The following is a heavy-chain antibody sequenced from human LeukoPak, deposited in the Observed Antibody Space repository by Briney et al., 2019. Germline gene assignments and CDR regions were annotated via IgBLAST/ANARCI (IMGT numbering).Heavy chain of an antibody. J-gene: IGHJ4*02. Sequence: SVKVSCKASGGTFSSYAISWVRQAPGQGLEWMGGIIPIFGTANYAQKFQGRVTITADKSTSTAYMELSSLRSEDTAVYYCARSKGGSWLSSSFDYWGQGTLVTVSS. D-gene: IGHD3-22*01. CDR3: ARSKGGSWLSSSFDY. CDR1: GGTFSSYA. V-gene: IGHV1-69*06. CDR2: IIPIFGTA.